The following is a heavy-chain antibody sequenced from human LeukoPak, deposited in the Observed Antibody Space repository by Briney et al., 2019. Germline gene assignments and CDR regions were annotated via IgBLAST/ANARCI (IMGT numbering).Heavy chain of an antibody. D-gene: IGHD2-15*01. CDR2: INHSGST. V-gene: IGHV4-34*01. J-gene: IGHJ4*02. CDR1: GGSFSGYY. Sequence: SETLSLTCAVYGGSFSGYYWSWIRQPPGKGLEWIGEINHSGSTNYNPSLKSRVTISVDTSKNQFSLKLSSVTAADTAVYYCARHLADDSIDYWGQGTLVTVSS. CDR3: ARHLADDSIDY.